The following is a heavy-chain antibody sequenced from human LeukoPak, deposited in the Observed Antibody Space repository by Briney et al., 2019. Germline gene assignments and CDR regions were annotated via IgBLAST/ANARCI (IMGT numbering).Heavy chain of an antibody. Sequence: PSQTLSLTCTVSGGSISSGSYYWGWIRQPAGKGLEWIGRIYTSGSTNYNPSLKSRVTISVDTSKNQFSLKLSSVTAADTAVYYCARDVYDFWSGYYIGAFDIWGQGTMVTVSS. D-gene: IGHD3-3*01. J-gene: IGHJ3*02. CDR3: ARDVYDFWSGYYIGAFDI. V-gene: IGHV4-61*02. CDR2: IYTSGST. CDR1: GGSISSGSYY.